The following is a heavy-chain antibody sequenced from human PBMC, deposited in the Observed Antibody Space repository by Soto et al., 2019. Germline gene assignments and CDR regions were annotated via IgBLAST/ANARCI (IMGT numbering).Heavy chain of an antibody. J-gene: IGHJ4*02. CDR2: ISSSGGSI. CDR1: GLTFSTYS. Sequence: EVQLVESGGGLVTPGGSLRLSCAVSGLTFSTYSMNWVRQAPGKGLEWVSFISSSGGSIYYADSVKGRFTISRDNAKNSLYLQINSLRAEDTAVYYCARDGLHCSSTNCYFDYWGQGTLVTASS. CDR3: ARDGLHCSSTNCYFDY. V-gene: IGHV3-21*01. D-gene: IGHD2-2*01.